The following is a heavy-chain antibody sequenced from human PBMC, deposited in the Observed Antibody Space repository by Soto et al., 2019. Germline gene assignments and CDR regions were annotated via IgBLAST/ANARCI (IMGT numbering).Heavy chain of an antibody. V-gene: IGHV3-33*01. CDR1: GFTFSSYG. Sequence: QVQLVESGGGVVQPGRSLRLSCAASGFTFSSYGMHWVRQAPGKGLEWVAVIWYDGSNKYYADSVKGRFTISRDNSKNTLSLQMNSLRAEDTAVYYCARDFAYSSSWYGYFQHWGQGTLVTVSS. CDR3: ARDFAYSSSWYGYFQH. J-gene: IGHJ1*01. CDR2: IWYDGSNK. D-gene: IGHD6-13*01.